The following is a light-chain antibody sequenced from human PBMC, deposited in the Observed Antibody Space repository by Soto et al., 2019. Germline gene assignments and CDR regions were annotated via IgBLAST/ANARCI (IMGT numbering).Light chain of an antibody. J-gene: IGLJ1*01. Sequence: QSVLTQPPSVSAAPGQKVTISCSGSSSNIGNNYVSWYQQLPGTAPKLLIYDNNKRPSGIPDRFSGSKSGTSATLGITGLQTGDEADYYCGTWDSSLSALYVFGTGTKLPS. CDR1: SSNIGNNY. CDR2: DNN. CDR3: GTWDSSLSALYV. V-gene: IGLV1-51*01.